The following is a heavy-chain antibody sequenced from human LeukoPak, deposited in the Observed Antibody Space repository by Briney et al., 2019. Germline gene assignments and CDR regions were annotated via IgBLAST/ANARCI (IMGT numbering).Heavy chain of an antibody. CDR1: GYNFTTYW. CDR3: VVSQWLRFFDY. CDR2: IYPGDSDT. D-gene: IGHD5-12*01. Sequence: GESLKISCKGSGYNFTTYWIGWVRQMPGKGLEWMGIIYPGDSDTRYSPSFQGQVTISADKSISTTYLQWSSLKASDTAMYYCVVSQWLRFFDYWGQGTLVTVSS. J-gene: IGHJ4*02. V-gene: IGHV5-51*01.